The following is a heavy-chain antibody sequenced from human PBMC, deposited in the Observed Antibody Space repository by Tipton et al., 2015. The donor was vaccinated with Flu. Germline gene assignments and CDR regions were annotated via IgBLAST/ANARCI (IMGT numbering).Heavy chain of an antibody. J-gene: IGHJ3*02. CDR3: ARGNWGGAFDT. CDR1: GDYISDYY. V-gene: IGHV4-59*01. D-gene: IGHD7-27*01. CDR2: IHHTGKT. Sequence: TLSLTCIVSGDYISDYYWNWIRQSPGGGLEWLGYIHHTGKTNQNPSLKSGLTVSVDTSRNQFSLTLNSVTAADTAVYFCARGNWGGAFDTWGQGTMVTVSS.